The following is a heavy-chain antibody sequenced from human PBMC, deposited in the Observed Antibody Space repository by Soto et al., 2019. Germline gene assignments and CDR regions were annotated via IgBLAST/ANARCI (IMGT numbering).Heavy chain of an antibody. D-gene: IGHD3-3*01. Sequence: RVRKKTRKGLVWIGRIDPSDSYTNYSPSFQGHDTITTDKSISTAYLQWSSLKASDTAMYYCVIQADDCLRGVNDAFAIWGHGTMVPGSS. CDR2: IDPSDSYT. V-gene: IGHV5-10-1*01. CDR3: VIQADDCLRGVNDAFAI. J-gene: IGHJ3*02.